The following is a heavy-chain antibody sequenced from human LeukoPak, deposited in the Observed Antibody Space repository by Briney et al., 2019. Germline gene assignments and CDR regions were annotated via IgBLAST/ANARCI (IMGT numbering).Heavy chain of an antibody. V-gene: IGHV1-2*02. CDR3: ARGGYGSGSYYYYGMDV. J-gene: IGHJ6*02. CDR2: INPNSGGT. CDR1: GYTFTGYY. Sequence: GASVKVSCKASGYTFTGYYMHWVRQAPGQGLEWMGWINPNSGGTNYAQKFQGRVTMTRDTSISTAYMELSRLRSDDTAVYYCARGGYGSGSYYYYGMDVWGQGTTVTVSS. D-gene: IGHD3-10*01.